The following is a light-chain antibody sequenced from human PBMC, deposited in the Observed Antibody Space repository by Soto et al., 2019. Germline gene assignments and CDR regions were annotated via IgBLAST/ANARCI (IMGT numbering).Light chain of an antibody. Sequence: QSVLTQPPSASGTPGQRVTISCSGSSSNIGSNPVNWYHQLPGTAPKVLIYGNNQRPSGVPDRISGSKSGTSASLAINGLQSEDEADYYCASWDDPLNGPVFGGGTKLTVL. J-gene: IGLJ2*01. CDR2: GNN. V-gene: IGLV1-44*01. CDR1: SSNIGSNP. CDR3: ASWDDPLNGPV.